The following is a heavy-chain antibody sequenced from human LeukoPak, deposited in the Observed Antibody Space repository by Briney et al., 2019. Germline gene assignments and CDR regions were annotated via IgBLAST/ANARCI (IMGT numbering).Heavy chain of an antibody. D-gene: IGHD1-14*01. CDR3: ARGRRNRWFDP. V-gene: IGHV4-31*03. Sequence: SETQSLTCTVSGVSISSGGYYWSWIRQHPGKGLEWIGYIYYSGGTYYNPSLKSRVTISVDTSKNQFSLKLSSVTAADTAVYYCARGRRNRWFDPWGQGTLVTVSS. CDR1: GVSISSGGYY. CDR2: IYYSGGT. J-gene: IGHJ5*02.